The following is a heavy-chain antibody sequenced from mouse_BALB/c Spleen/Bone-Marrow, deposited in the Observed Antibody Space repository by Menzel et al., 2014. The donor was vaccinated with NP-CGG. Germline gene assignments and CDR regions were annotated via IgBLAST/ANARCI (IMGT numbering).Heavy chain of an antibody. Sequence: VQLQQSGPELVKPGASVKVSCKASGYAFTSYNMYWVKQSHGKSLEWIGYIDPYSGGTSYNQKFKGKAALTVDKSSSTAYMHLNSLTSEDSAVYYCARRVYCDYYAMDYWGQGTSVTVSS. J-gene: IGHJ4*01. CDR1: GYAFTSYN. CDR2: IDPYSGGT. V-gene: IGHV1S135*01. D-gene: IGHD1-1*01. CDR3: ARRVYCDYYAMDY.